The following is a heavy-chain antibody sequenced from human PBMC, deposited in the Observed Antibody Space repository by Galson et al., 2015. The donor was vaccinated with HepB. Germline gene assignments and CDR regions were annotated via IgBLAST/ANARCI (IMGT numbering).Heavy chain of an antibody. CDR1: GFTFSSYG. CDR2: ISYDGSNK. CDR3: AKKAMSGYYYYGMDV. D-gene: IGHD2-2*01. J-gene: IGHJ6*02. Sequence: SLRLSCAASGFTFSSYGMHWVRQAPGKGLEWVAVISYDGSNKYYADSVKGRFTISRDNSKNTLYLQMNSLRAEDTAVYYCAKKAMSGYYYYGMDVWGQGTTVTVSS. V-gene: IGHV3-30*18.